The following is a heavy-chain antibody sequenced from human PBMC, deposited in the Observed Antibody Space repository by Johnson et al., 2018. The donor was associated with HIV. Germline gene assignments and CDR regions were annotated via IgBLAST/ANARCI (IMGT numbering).Heavy chain of an antibody. Sequence: VQLVESGGGLAQPGGSLRLSCAASGFTFSSYWMSWVRQAPGKGLEWVAFIRYDGREKYYVDSVNGRFTISRDNAKNSLDLQMNSLRAADTALDYWARDLSGWSFGGVIESEAFDIWGQGTMVTVSS. CDR1: GFTFSSYW. D-gene: IGHD3-16*02. CDR3: ARDLSGWSFGGVIESEAFDI. CDR2: IRYDGREK. J-gene: IGHJ3*02. V-gene: IGHV3-7*03.